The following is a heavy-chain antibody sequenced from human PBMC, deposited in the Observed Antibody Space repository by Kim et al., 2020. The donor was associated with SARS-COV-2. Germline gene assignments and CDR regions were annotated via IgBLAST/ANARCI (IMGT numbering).Heavy chain of an antibody. V-gene: IGHV3-9*01. J-gene: IGHJ4*03. CDR2: ISWNIGSI. CDR3: DKAMGACENFAACYF. Sequence: GGSLRLSCAAAGFKFGGSAMHWVRQAPGKGLEWVAGISWNIGSIGSAYSVKGRFTISRASANNTLYVQLHMTSAEATALAVCDKAMGACENFAACYF. CDR1: GFKFGGSA. D-gene: IGHD6-25*01.